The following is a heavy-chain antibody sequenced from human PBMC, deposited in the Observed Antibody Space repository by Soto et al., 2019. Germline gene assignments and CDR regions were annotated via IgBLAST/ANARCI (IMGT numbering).Heavy chain of an antibody. CDR3: ARAKTTVTSFDT. Sequence: QVQLQESGPGQVKPSQTLSLTCTVSGFSISSGGYYWSWIRQYPGTGLEWIGNIYYSGTTYYNPSLKSRLTISVDTSDNQFSLRLSSMTAAETAVYFGARAKTTVTSFDTWGQGPLVTVSS. CDR1: GFSISSGGYY. J-gene: IGHJ5*02. CDR2: IYYSGTT. V-gene: IGHV4-31*03. D-gene: IGHD4-4*01.